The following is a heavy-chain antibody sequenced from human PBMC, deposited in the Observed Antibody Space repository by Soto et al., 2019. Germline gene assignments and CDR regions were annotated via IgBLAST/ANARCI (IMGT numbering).Heavy chain of an antibody. CDR3: ARDYYDSSGFDY. CDR1: SGSMSSSLNH. J-gene: IGHJ4*02. Sequence: SETLSLTCIVSSGSMSSSLNHWGWIRQPPGKGLEWIGNINYSGSTYYNPSLKSRVTITVDTSKNQFSLKLSSVTAADTAVYYCARDYYDSSGFDYWGQGTLVTSPQ. D-gene: IGHD3-22*01. CDR2: INYSGST. V-gene: IGHV4-30-4*08.